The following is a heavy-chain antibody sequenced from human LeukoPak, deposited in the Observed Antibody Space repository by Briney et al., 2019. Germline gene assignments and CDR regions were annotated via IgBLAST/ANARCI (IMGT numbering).Heavy chain of an antibody. Sequence: GGSLRLSCAASGFTVSSNSMNWVRKAPGKGLEWVSVIYSGGSTYYADSVKGRFTISRDNSKNTLYLQMNTLRAEDTSVYYCARVLYSGSYYFDYWGQGTLVTVSS. CDR3: ARVLYSGSYYFDY. CDR1: GFTVSSNS. D-gene: IGHD1-26*01. V-gene: IGHV3-66*01. J-gene: IGHJ4*02. CDR2: IYSGGST.